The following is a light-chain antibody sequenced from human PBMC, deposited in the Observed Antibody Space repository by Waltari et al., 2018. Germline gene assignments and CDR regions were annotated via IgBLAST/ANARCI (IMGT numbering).Light chain of an antibody. V-gene: IGKV3-15*01. CDR2: DAF. J-gene: IGKJ1*01. CDR1: QNVGTK. CDR3: LQYHYWPPWT. Sequence: IEMTQSPATLSVSPGERATLSCRASQNVGTKLAWYQQKPGLAPRLLIHDAFTRATGIPARFSGSGSGTEFTLTISSLQSEDLALYHCLQYHYWPPWTFGQGTKVEVK.